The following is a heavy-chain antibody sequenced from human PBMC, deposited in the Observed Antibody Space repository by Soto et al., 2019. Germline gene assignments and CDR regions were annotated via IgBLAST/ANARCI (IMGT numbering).Heavy chain of an antibody. D-gene: IGHD2-2*01. CDR2: ISSSGSTI. Sequence: GGWLRLSGGASGFTGGDHEMGWVRQAAGKGLEWVSYISSSGSTIYYADSMQGRFTISRDNAKNSLYLQMNSLRAEDTAVYYCARDPAAIGPYYYFDYWGQGTLVTVSS. CDR1: GFTGGDHE. J-gene: IGHJ4*02. V-gene: IGHV3-48*03. CDR3: ARDPAAIGPYYYFDY.